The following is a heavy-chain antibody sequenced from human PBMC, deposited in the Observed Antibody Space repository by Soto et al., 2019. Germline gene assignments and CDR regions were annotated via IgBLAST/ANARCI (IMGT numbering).Heavy chain of an antibody. Sequence: QVQLVQSGAEVKKPGASVKVSCKASGYTFTGYYMHWVRQAPGQGLEWMGWINPNSGGTNYAQKFQGWVTRTKDTSISTAYMEVRRLRSDDTAVYYWARGGIVAKNCSGGSCTPFDYWGQGTLVTVSS. V-gene: IGHV1-2*04. CDR3: ARGGIVAKNCSGGSCTPFDY. J-gene: IGHJ4*02. D-gene: IGHD2-15*01. CDR2: INPNSGGT. CDR1: GYTFTGYY.